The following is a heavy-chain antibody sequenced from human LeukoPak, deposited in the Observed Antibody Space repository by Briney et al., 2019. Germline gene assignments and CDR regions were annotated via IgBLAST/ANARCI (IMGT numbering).Heavy chain of an antibody. D-gene: IGHD3-10*01. CDR2: ISGSGGST. CDR3: AKSEWFGELFDY. V-gene: IGHV3-23*01. Sequence: GGSLRLPCAASGFTFSSYAMSWVRQAPGKGLEWVSAISGSGGSTYYADSVKGRFTISRDNSKNTLYLQMNSLRAEDTAVYYCAKSEWFGELFDYWGQGTLVTVSS. J-gene: IGHJ4*02. CDR1: GFTFSSYA.